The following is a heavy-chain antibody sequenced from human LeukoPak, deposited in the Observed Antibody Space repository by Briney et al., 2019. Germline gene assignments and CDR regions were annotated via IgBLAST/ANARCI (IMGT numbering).Heavy chain of an antibody. Sequence: SETLSLTCTVSGTSITSFYWSWIRQPPGKGLEWIGCIHYSGPTTYNPSLRSRITLSVDTSKNQVSLILRSVTAADTAAYFCARDSSPGDSWGQGTLVTVSS. V-gene: IGHV4-59*01. J-gene: IGHJ5*01. CDR3: ARDSSPGDS. CDR1: GTSITSFY. D-gene: IGHD2-2*01. CDR2: IHYSGPT.